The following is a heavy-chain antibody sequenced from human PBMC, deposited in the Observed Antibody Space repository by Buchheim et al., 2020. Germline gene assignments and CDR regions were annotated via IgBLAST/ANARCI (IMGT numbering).Heavy chain of an antibody. V-gene: IGHV4-4*02. CDR2: IYHSGST. CDR3: AVLRFLEWSRRTYFDY. D-gene: IGHD3-3*01. J-gene: IGHJ4*02. CDR1: GGSISSSNW. Sequence: QVQLQESGPGLVKPSGTLSLTCAVSGGSISSSNWCSWVRQPPRKGLEWIGGIYHSGSTNYNPSFKSRVTISVVKSKNQFSPKLSYVTAADTAVYYCAVLRFLEWSRRTYFDYWGQGTL.